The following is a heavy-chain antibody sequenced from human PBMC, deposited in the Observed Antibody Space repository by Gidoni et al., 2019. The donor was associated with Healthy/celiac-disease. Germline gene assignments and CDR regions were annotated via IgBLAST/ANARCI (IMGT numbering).Heavy chain of an antibody. CDR2: IYYSGST. CDR3: ASRQVGGLVGATIPYYYGMDV. D-gene: IGHD1-26*01. J-gene: IGHJ6*02. V-gene: IGHV4-39*01. Sequence: GWIRQPPGKGLERIGSIYYSGSTYYKPSLKSRVTISVDTSKNQFSLKLSSVTAADTAVYYCASRQVGGLVGATIPYYYGMDVWGQGTTVTVSS.